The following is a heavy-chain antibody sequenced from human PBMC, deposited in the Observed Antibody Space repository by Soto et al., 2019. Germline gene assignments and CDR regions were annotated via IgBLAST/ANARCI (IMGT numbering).Heavy chain of an antibody. CDR3: ARDRIVGSQDGFNAFDI. Sequence: EVQLLESGGGLVQPGGSRRLSCAASGFMFSSYVMSWVRQAPGKGLEWVSGISGSGSRTYYADPVKGRFSISRDNSKNTLFLQMNSLRVEDTALYYCARDRIVGSQDGFNAFDIWGQGTMVTVSS. V-gene: IGHV3-23*01. CDR1: GFMFSSYV. CDR2: ISGSGSRT. J-gene: IGHJ3*02. D-gene: IGHD1-26*01.